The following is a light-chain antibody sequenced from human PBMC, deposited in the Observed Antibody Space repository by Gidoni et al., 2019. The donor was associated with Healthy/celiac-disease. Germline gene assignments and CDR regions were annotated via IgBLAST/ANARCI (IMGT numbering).Light chain of an antibody. CDR1: QSVSSY. V-gene: IGKV3-11*01. Sequence: EIVLTQSPATLFLSPGERATLSCRASQSVSSYLACYQQKPGQAPRLLIYDASNRATGIPARFSGSGSGTDFTLTISSLEPEDFAVYYCQQRSNWQFTFGPGTKVEIK. J-gene: IGKJ3*01. CDR3: QQRSNWQFT. CDR2: DAS.